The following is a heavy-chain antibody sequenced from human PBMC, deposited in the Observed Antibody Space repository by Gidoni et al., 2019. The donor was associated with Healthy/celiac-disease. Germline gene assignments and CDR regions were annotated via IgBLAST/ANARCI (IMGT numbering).Heavy chain of an antibody. J-gene: IGHJ5*02. Sequence: QLQLQEAGPGLVKPSETLSLTCTVSGGSISSSSYYWGWIRQPPGKGLEWIGSIYYSGSTYYHPSLKRRVTISVDTSKNQFSLKLSSVTAADTAVYYCARHTEDSSGPGGWFDPWGQGTLVTVSS. CDR1: GGSISSSSYY. CDR3: ARHTEDSSGPGGWFDP. CDR2: IYYSGST. D-gene: IGHD3-22*01. V-gene: IGHV4-39*01.